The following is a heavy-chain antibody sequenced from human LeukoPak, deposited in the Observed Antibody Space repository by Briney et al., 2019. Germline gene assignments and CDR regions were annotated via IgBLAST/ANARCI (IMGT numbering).Heavy chain of an antibody. CDR1: GFTFSDYD. CDR2: ISSSSIYV. CDR3: ARPETNDYGDFHY. V-gene: IGHV3-21*01. J-gene: IGHJ4*02. Sequence: GGSLRLSCAASGFTFSDYDMNWVRQAPGKGLEWVSSISSSSIYVSYADSVKGRYTISRDNAKNSLYLQMNSLRAEDTAVYYCARPETNDYGDFHYWGQGTLVTVSS. D-gene: IGHD4-17*01.